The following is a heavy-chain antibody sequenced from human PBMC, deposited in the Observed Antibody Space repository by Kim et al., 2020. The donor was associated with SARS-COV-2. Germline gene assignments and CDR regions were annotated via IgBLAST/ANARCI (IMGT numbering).Heavy chain of an antibody. D-gene: IGHD6-19*01. J-gene: IGHJ6*02. CDR3: ARKKGFSSGGNQAYYYYYGMDV. CDR1: GYTFTTYG. V-gene: IGHV1-18*01. Sequence: ASVKVSCKTSGYTFTTYGISWVRQAPGQGLEWMGWISPYNGNTNYAQKLQGRVTMTTDTSTSTAYMELRSLRSDDTAVYYCARKKGFSSGGNQAYYYYYGMDVWGQGTTVTVSS. CDR2: ISPYNGNT.